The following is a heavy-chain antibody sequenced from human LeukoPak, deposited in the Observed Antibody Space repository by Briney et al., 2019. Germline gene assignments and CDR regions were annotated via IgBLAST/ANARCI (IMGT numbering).Heavy chain of an antibody. D-gene: IGHD5-12*01. CDR2: ISSRSTFV. CDR1: GFTFSDRA. V-gene: IGHV3-48*02. CDR3: ARTAEGGDSGYAHSYYFDY. J-gene: IGHJ4*02. Sequence: GGSLRLSCAASGFTFSDRALNWVRQAPGKGLEWIAYISSRSTFVYYSDSVKGRLTISRGDAEKSLYLQLNSLRDDDTAVYYCARTAEGGDSGYAHSYYFDYWGQGTLVTVSS.